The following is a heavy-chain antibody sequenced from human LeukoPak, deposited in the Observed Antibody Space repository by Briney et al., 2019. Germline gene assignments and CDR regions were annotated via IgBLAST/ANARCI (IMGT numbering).Heavy chain of an antibody. CDR2: ISCDGSNK. CDR3: AKAFYYDSSGPYPGFDY. V-gene: IGHV3-30*18. Sequence: GRSLRLSCAASGFTFSSYGMHWVRQAPGKGLEWVAVISCDGSNKYYADSVKGRFTISRDNSKNTLYLQMNSLRAEDTAVYYCAKAFYYDSSGPYPGFDYWGQGTLVTVSS. D-gene: IGHD3-22*01. J-gene: IGHJ4*02. CDR1: GFTFSSYG.